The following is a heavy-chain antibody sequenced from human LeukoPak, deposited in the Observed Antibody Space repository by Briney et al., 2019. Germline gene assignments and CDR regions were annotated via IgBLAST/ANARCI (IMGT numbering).Heavy chain of an antibody. J-gene: IGHJ5*02. D-gene: IGHD1-26*01. Sequence: SETLSLTCTVSGGSISSYYWSWIRQPPGKGLEWIGYIHYSGSTNYNPSLKSRVTISVDTSKNQFSLKLSSVTAADTAVYYCARLLAAPGWFDPWGQGTLVTVSS. CDR3: ARLLAAPGWFDP. V-gene: IGHV4-59*01. CDR2: IHYSGST. CDR1: GGSISSYY.